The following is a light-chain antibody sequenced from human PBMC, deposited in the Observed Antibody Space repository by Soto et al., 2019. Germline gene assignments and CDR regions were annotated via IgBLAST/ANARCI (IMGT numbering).Light chain of an antibody. Sequence: DIQMTQSPSALSSSLEDRVTITCRASQSISTYLNWYQQKPGRAPKLLIYAASTLQSGVPSRFRGSGSGTDFTLTISSLQPEDFATYYCQQSYSFPRTFGQGTRLEIK. J-gene: IGKJ5*01. CDR2: AAS. CDR1: QSISTY. CDR3: QQSYSFPRT. V-gene: IGKV1-39*01.